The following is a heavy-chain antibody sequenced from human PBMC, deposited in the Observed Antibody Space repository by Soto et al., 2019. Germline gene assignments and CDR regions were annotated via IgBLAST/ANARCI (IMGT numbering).Heavy chain of an antibody. CDR1: GGSISRTDYY. Sequence: SSETLSLTCTVSGGSISRTDYYWSWIRQPPGRGLEWIGYIYFSVSTYYNPSLKSRVTISADTSKNQFSLKLSSVTAADTAVYYCARGITGTTRYWFDSWGQGTLVTVSS. J-gene: IGHJ5*01. CDR2: IYFSVST. D-gene: IGHD1-7*01. V-gene: IGHV4-30-4*01. CDR3: ARGITGTTRYWFDS.